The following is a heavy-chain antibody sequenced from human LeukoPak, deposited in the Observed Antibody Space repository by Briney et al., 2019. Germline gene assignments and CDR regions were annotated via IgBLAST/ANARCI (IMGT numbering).Heavy chain of an antibody. CDR2: IYHSGST. J-gene: IGHJ5*02. CDR3: ASHSNYCWFDP. Sequence: PSETLSLTCTVSGYSISSGYYCGWIRQPPGKGLEWIGSIYHSGSTYYNPSLKSRVTISVDTSKNQFSLKLSSVTAADTAVYYCASHSNYCWFDPWGQGTLVTVSS. V-gene: IGHV4-38-2*02. CDR1: GYSISSGYY. D-gene: IGHD4-11*01.